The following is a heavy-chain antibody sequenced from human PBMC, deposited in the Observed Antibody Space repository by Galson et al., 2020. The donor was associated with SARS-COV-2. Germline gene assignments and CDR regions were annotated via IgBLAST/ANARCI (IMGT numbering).Heavy chain of an antibody. D-gene: IGHD3-10*01. Sequence: ASVKVSCKASGYPFTGYYMHWVRQAPGQGLEWMGWINPNSGVTNYAHKFQGRVTMTRDTSITTANMELSSLRSDDAAVYFCARGRGLWFGESSPDYWGQGTLVTVSS. J-gene: IGHJ4*02. CDR3: ARGRGLWFGESSPDY. V-gene: IGHV1-2*07. CDR2: INPNSGVT. CDR1: GYPFTGYY.